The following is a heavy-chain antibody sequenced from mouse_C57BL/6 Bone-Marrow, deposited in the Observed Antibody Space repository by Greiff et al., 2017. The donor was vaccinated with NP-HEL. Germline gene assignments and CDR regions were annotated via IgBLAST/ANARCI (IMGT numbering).Heavy chain of an antibody. V-gene: IGHV5-9-1*02. J-gene: IGHJ3*01. CDR3: TRTGDDYDGFAY. CDR1: GFTFSSYA. D-gene: IGHD2-4*01. CDR2: ISSGGDYI. Sequence: EVQLMESGEGLVKPGGSLKLSCAASGFTFSSYAMSWVRQTPEKRLEWVAYISSGGDYIYYADTVKGRFTISRDNARNTLYLQMSSLKSEDTAMYYCTRTGDDYDGFAYWGQGTLVTVSA.